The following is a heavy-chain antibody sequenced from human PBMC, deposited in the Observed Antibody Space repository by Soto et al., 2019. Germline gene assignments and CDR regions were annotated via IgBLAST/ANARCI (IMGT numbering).Heavy chain of an antibody. CDR2: IRAYNGDT. J-gene: IGHJ6*02. D-gene: IGHD6-25*01. CDR1: GYIFTTYI. CDR3: ARIAAESDFVMDV. Sequence: QVQLVQSGAEVKKPGASLKVSCKASGYIFTTYIITWVRQAPGQGLEWMGWIRAYNGDTTYPQKVQGRVTMTMKTSTSTAYMELRSLRSDDTAVYYCARIAAESDFVMDVWGQGTTVTVSS. V-gene: IGHV1-18*01.